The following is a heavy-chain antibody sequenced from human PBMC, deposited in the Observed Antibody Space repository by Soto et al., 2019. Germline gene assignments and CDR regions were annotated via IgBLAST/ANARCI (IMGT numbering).Heavy chain of an antibody. CDR2: IYYSGST. CDR1: GGSVSSGSYY. V-gene: IGHV4-61*01. J-gene: IGHJ6*02. CDR3: ARGIEGWYQGRYYSGMDV. Sequence: QVQLQESGPGLVKPSETLSLTCTVSGGSVSSGSYYWSWIRQPPGKGLEWIGYIYYSGSTNYNPSRRSRLTISVDPSKNRCSLKLSSVTAADTAVYYCARGIEGWYQGRYYSGMDVWGQGTTVTVSS. D-gene: IGHD6-19*01.